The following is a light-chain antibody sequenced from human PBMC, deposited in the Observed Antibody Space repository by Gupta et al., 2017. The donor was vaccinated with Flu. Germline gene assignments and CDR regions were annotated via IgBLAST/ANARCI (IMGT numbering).Light chain of an antibody. Sequence: SYVLTPPPSVSVPPGQTARITCGGNNIGSKSVHWYQQKPGQAPVLVVYDDSDRPSVIPERFSGSNSGNTATLTISRVEAGDEADYYCQGWYRSSDHVVFGGGTKLTVL. CDR1: NIGSKS. CDR3: QGWYRSSDHVV. CDR2: DDS. V-gene: IGLV3-21*02. J-gene: IGLJ2*01.